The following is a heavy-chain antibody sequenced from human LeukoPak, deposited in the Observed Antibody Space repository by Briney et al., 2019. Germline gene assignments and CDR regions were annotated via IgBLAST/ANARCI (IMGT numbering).Heavy chain of an antibody. CDR1: GYTFTGYY. Sequence: ASVKVSCKASGYTFTGYYMHWVRQAPGQGLEWMGWINPNSGGTNYAQKFQGRVTMTRDTSISTAYMELSRLRSDDTAVYYCAREDFSTTNAFDIWGQGTMVTVSS. J-gene: IGHJ3*02. CDR3: AREDFSTTNAFDI. D-gene: IGHD1-14*01. CDR2: INPNSGGT. V-gene: IGHV1-2*02.